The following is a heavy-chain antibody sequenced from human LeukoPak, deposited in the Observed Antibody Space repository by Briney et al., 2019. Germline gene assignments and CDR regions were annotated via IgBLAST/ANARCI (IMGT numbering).Heavy chain of an antibody. CDR2: ISAYNGNT. CDR3: ARGVGKQPTVGFDY. D-gene: IGHD6-13*01. CDR1: GYTFTSYG. J-gene: IGHJ4*02. Sequence: ASVKVSCKASGYTFTSYGISWVRQAPGQGLEWMGWISAYNGNTNYAQKLQGRVTMTTDISTSTAYMELRSLRSDDTAVYYCARGVGKQPTVGFDYWGQGTLVTVSS. V-gene: IGHV1-18*01.